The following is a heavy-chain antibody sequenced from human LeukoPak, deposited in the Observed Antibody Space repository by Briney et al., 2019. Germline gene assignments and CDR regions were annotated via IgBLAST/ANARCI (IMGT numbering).Heavy chain of an antibody. J-gene: IGHJ5*02. Sequence: ASVKVSCKASGYTFTSYGISWVRQDPGQGLEWMGWISAYNGNTNYPQKLQGRVTMTTDTSTSTAYMELRSLRSDDTAVYFCAREGYCSSTSCQWGGNWFDPWGQGTLVTVSS. CDR1: GYTFTSYG. D-gene: IGHD2-2*01. V-gene: IGHV1-18*01. CDR3: AREGYCSSTSCQWGGNWFDP. CDR2: ISAYNGNT.